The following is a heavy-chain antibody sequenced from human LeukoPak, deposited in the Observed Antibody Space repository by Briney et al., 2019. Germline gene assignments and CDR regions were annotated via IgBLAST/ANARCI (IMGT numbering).Heavy chain of an antibody. D-gene: IGHD5-18*01. V-gene: IGHV4-39*07. CDR2: IYYSGTT. CDR3: ARSGYSYGYRSDY. J-gene: IGHJ4*02. CDR1: GGSISSTTYY. Sequence: SETLSLTCTVSGGSISSTTYYWGWIRQPPGKGLEWIGTIYYSGTTYYNPSLKSRVTISVDTSKNQFSLKLSSVTAADTAVYYCARSGYSYGYRSDYWGQGTLVTVSS.